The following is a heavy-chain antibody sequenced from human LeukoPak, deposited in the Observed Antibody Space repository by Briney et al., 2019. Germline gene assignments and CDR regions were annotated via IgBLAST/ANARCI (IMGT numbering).Heavy chain of an antibody. Sequence: SQTLSLTCAISGDSVSSNSAAWNWIRQSSSRGLEWLGRTYYRSKWYNDYAVSVKSRITINPDTSKNQFSLQLNSVTPEDTAVYYCAREGTVAGPNWFDPWGQGTLVTVSS. CDR1: GDSVSSNSAA. D-gene: IGHD6-19*01. V-gene: IGHV6-1*01. J-gene: IGHJ5*02. CDR3: AREGTVAGPNWFDP. CDR2: TYYRSKWYN.